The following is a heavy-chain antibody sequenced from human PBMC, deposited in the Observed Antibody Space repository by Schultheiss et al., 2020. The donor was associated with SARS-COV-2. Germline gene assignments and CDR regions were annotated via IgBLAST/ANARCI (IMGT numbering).Heavy chain of an antibody. CDR2: IYHSGST. V-gene: IGHV4-38-2*01. Sequence: GSLRLSCAVSGYSISSGYYWGWIRQPPGKGLEWIGSIYHSGSTYYNPSLKSRVTISVDTSKNQFSLKLSSVTAADTAVYYCARVKQQLVQGWGQGTLVTVSS. CDR3: ARVKQQLVQG. D-gene: IGHD6-13*01. CDR1: GYSISSGYY. J-gene: IGHJ4*02.